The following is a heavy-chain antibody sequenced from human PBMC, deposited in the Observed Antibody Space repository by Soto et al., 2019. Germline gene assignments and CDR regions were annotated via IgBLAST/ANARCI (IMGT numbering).Heavy chain of an antibody. J-gene: IGHJ5*02. V-gene: IGHV3-23*01. D-gene: IGHD5-12*01. CDR2: ISGSGSNK. CDR3: ARELSNIVATIPGPGFDP. Sequence: HPGGSLRLSCAASGFTFSSYAMSWVRQAPGKGLEWVSAISGSGSNKYYADSVKGRFTISRDNSKNTLYLQMNSLRAEDTAVYYCARELSNIVATIPGPGFDPWGQGTLVTVSS. CDR1: GFTFSSYA.